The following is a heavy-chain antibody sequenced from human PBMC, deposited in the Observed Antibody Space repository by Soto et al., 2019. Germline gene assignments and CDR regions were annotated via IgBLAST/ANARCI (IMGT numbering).Heavy chain of an antibody. D-gene: IGHD5-18*01. CDR3: ARTAMDSDY. CDR2: IYSGGST. V-gene: IGHV3-53*01. J-gene: IGHJ4*02. CDR1: GFTVSSNY. Sequence: CGSRRLSCAASGFTVSSNYMSWVRQAPGKGLEWVSVIYSGGSTYYADSVKGRFTISRDNSKNTLYLQMNSLRAEDTAVYYCARTAMDSDYWGKRSLITVSS.